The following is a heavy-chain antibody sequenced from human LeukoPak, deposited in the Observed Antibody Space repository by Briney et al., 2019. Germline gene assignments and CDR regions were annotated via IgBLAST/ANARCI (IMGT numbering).Heavy chain of an antibody. CDR3: ARDPGDIVVVPAAIGIWFDP. CDR1: GYTFTSYG. Sequence: ASVKVSCKASGYTFTSYGISWVRQAPGQGLEWMGWISAYNGNTNYAQKLQGRVTMTTDTSTSTAYMELRSLRSDDTAVCYCARDPGDIVVVPAAIGIWFDPWGQGTLVTVSS. V-gene: IGHV1-18*04. D-gene: IGHD2-2*01. J-gene: IGHJ5*02. CDR2: ISAYNGNT.